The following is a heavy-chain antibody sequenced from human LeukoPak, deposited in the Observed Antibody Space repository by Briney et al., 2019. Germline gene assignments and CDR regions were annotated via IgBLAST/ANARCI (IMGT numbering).Heavy chain of an antibody. CDR3: AKDSCSSTSCRKVYFDY. J-gene: IGHJ4*02. CDR2: ISGSGGST. CDR1: GFTFSSYA. Sequence: PGGSLRLSCAASGFTFSSYAMSWARQAPGKGLEWVSAISGSGGSTYYADSVKGRFTISRDNSKNTLYLQMNSLRAEDTAVYYCAKDSCSSTSCRKVYFDYWGQGTLVTVSS. D-gene: IGHD2-2*01. V-gene: IGHV3-23*01.